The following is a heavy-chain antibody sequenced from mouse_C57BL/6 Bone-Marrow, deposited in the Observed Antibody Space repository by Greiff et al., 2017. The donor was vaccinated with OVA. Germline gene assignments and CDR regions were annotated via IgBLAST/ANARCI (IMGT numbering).Heavy chain of an antibody. J-gene: IGHJ4*01. V-gene: IGHV1-54*01. CDR2: INPGSGGT. D-gene: IGHD2-4*01. CDR3: ARGLIYYDYDDYAMDY. CDR1: GYAFTNYL. Sequence: QVQLQQSGAELVRPGTSVKVSCKASGYAFTNYLIAWVKQRPGQGLEWIGVINPGSGGTNYNEKFKGKAPLTADTSSSTAYMQIRSLTSEDSAVYFCARGLIYYDYDDYAMDYWGQGTSVTVSS.